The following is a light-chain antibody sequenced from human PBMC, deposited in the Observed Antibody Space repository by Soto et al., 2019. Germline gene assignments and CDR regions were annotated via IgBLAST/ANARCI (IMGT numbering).Light chain of an antibody. CDR3: QQHSHWPPWT. J-gene: IGKJ1*01. V-gene: IGKV3-11*01. CDR1: ENVRTF. Sequence: EVVLTQSPATLSLSPGERATLSCRASENVRTFVDWYQQKPGQAPRLLIYGASNRATGIPARFSGSGSGTDFTLTIGNLVPEHFAVYYCQQHSHWPPWTFGQGTRVEIQ. CDR2: GAS.